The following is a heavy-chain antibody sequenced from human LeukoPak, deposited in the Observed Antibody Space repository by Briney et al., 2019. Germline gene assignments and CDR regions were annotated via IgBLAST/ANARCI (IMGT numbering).Heavy chain of an antibody. CDR2: ISSSSSTI. V-gene: IGHV3-48*01. CDR1: GFTFSSYS. Sequence: PGGSLRLSCAASGFTFSSYSMNWVRQAPGKGLEWVSYISSSSSTIYYADSVKGRFTISRDNAKNSLSLQMNSLRAEDTAVYYCARDQSSGWWYFDLWGRGTLVTVSS. CDR3: ARDQSSGWWYFDL. J-gene: IGHJ2*01. D-gene: IGHD6-19*01.